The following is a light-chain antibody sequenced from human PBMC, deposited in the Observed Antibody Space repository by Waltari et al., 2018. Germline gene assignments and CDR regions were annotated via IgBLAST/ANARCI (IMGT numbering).Light chain of an antibody. Sequence: EIVLTQSPGTLSSSPGERATLSCRASQSVGRTLAWYQQKPGQAPRLLMYGASSRATGTPDRFSGSGSGTDFSLTISRLEPEDFAVYYCQHYVRLPATFGQGTKVEIK. CDR2: GAS. J-gene: IGKJ1*01. CDR1: QSVGRT. CDR3: QHYVRLPAT. V-gene: IGKV3-20*01.